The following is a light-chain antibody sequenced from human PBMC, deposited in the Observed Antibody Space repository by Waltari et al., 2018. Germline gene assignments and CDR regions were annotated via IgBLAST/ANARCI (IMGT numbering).Light chain of an antibody. CDR1: SSDVAGYNY. V-gene: IGLV2-14*01. J-gene: IGLJ1*01. CDR3: SSYRSSSTLKYV. Sequence: QSALTQPASVSGSPGQSITISCTGTSSDVAGYNYVSWYQQHPDKVPKLMIYEVGSRPSGVSDRFSGSKSGNTASLTISGLQAEDEADYYCSSYRSSSTLKYVFGTGTKVTVL. CDR2: EVG.